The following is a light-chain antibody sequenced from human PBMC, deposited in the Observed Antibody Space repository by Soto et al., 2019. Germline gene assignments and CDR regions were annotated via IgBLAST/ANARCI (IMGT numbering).Light chain of an antibody. J-gene: IGKJ1*01. CDR1: QRVSSY. CDR2: GSS. CDR3: QHYNKWPET. V-gene: IGKV3D-15*01. Sequence: EIVLTKSPATLSWSPCESATLSWRASQRVSSYLGWSQQKPGQSPRLLSEGSSRRAPGIPDRVICSGSETEAQLSISALQSEDFPVCSCQHYNKWPETFGQGTKVDIK.